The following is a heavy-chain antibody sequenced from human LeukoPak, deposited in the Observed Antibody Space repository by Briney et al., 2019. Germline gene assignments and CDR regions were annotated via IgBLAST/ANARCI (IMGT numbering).Heavy chain of an antibody. CDR1: GFTFSSYG. J-gene: IGHJ4*02. D-gene: IGHD2-2*03. CDR2: IWYDGSNK. CDR3: AKLGESGYCSSTSCANVFDY. V-gene: IGHV3-33*06. Sequence: GGSLRLSCAASGFTFSSYGMHWVRQAPGKGLEWVAVIWYDGSNKYYAYSVKGRFTISRDNSKNTLYLQMNSLRAEDTAVYYCAKLGESGYCSSTSCANVFDYWGQGTLVTVSS.